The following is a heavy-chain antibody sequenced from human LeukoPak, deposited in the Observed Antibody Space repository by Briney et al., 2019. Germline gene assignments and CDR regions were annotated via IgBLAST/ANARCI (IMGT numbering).Heavy chain of an antibody. V-gene: IGHV3-7*01. Sequence: GGSLRLSCVASGFTFSDYWMSWVRQAPGMGLEWVANIETDGDEKNYVDSVKGRFTISRDNARNSLYLRMSSLRVEDTAMYYCARDIPSGFYTPDYWGRGTLVTVSS. CDR3: ARDIPSGFYTPDY. CDR1: GFTFSDYW. D-gene: IGHD5-12*01. J-gene: IGHJ4*02. CDR2: IETDGDEK.